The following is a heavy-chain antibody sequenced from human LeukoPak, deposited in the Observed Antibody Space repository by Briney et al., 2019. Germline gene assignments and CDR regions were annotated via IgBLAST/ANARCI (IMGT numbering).Heavy chain of an antibody. D-gene: IGHD3-22*01. V-gene: IGHV4-34*01. J-gene: IGHJ4*02. Sequence: PSETLSLTCVVYGGSFSGYYWTWIRQPPGKGLEWIGEIHYSGATSYKPSLKSRVTISGDTSKNQVSLNLRSVTAADTAVYYCATLNTDSSGYYYYFDDWGQGTLVTVSS. CDR2: IHYSGAT. CDR1: GGSFSGYY. CDR3: ATLNTDSSGYYYYFDD.